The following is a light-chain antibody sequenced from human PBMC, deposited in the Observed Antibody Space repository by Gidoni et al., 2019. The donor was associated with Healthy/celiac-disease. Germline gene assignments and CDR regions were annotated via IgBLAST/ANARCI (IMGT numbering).Light chain of an antibody. CDR3: PSYDSSLSGLV. Sequence: QSVMTQPPSVSGAPGQRVTISCTGSSSNIGAGYDVHWYQQLPGTAPKLLIYGNSNRPSGFPARFSGSKSGTSASLAITGLQSEDEADYYCPSYDSSLSGLVFGGGTKLTVL. V-gene: IGLV1-40*01. J-gene: IGLJ3*02. CDR1: SSNIGAGYD. CDR2: GNS.